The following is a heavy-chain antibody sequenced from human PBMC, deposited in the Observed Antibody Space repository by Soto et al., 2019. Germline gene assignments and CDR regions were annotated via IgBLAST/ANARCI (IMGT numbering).Heavy chain of an antibody. D-gene: IGHD2-15*01. Sequence: ASVKVSGKASGYLFTAYSMHWVRLAPGQGLEWMGVVNPSGGSTKYAQNFQGRVTMTRDTSTTTIYMELSSLRSDDTAISYCAGEENCSGGTCCSGYFHRWGQGTLVTVSS. V-gene: IGHV1-46*01. CDR1: GYLFTAYS. J-gene: IGHJ1*01. CDR2: VNPSGGST. CDR3: AGEENCSGGTCCSGYFHR.